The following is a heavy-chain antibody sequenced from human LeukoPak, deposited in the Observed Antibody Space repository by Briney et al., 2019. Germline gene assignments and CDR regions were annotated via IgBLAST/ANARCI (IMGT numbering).Heavy chain of an antibody. V-gene: IGHV3-23*01. CDR1: GFTFNIYA. Sequence: PGGSLRLXCAASGFTFNIYAMSWVRLAPGKGLQWVASMCGSAGCTFYTDSVKGRFTISRDNSNNTLYLEMNSLRAEDTAIYYCARDRPNYHESNGHYYERDGDHWGQGTLVTVSS. D-gene: IGHD3-22*01. J-gene: IGHJ5*02. CDR3: ARDRPNYHESNGHYYERDGDH. CDR2: MCGSAGCT.